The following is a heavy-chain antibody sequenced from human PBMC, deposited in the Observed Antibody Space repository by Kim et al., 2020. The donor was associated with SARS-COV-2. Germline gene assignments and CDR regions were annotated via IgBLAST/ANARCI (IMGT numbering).Heavy chain of an antibody. J-gene: IGHJ4*02. V-gene: IGHV3-21*01. D-gene: IGHD6-13*01. CDR3: ARGDSGYSSSWYVLDY. Sequence: SVKGRFTISRDNAKNSLYLQMNSLRAEDTAVYYCARGDSGYSSSWYVLDYWGQGTLVTVSS.